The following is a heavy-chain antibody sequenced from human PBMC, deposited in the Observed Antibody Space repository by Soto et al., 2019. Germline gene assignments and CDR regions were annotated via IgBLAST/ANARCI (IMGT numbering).Heavy chain of an antibody. CDR2: INHSGST. CDR1: GGSFSGYY. CDR3: ARGSPPRRYYYYMDV. Sequence: SETLSLTCAVYGGSFSGYYWSWVRQPPGKGLEWIGEINHSGSTNYNPSLKSRVTISVDTSKNQFSLKLSSVTAADTAVYYCARGSPPRRYYYYMDVWGKGTTVTVSS. V-gene: IGHV4-34*01. J-gene: IGHJ6*03.